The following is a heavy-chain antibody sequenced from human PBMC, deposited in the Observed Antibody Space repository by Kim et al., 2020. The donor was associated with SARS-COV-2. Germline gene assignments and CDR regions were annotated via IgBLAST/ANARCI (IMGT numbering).Heavy chain of an antibody. CDR3: ARGGAVTGTKYFDY. V-gene: IGHV3-53*01. J-gene: IGHJ4*02. D-gene: IGHD1-1*01. Sequence: AESVGGRFTISRENSQNTVYLQMNSRRVEDTAVYYCARGGAVTGTKYFDYWGQGTLVTVSS.